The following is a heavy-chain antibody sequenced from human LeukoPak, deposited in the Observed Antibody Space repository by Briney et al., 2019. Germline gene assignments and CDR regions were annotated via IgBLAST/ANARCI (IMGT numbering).Heavy chain of an antibody. V-gene: IGHV3-23*01. CDR2: ISGSGGST. CDR1: GFTFSSYA. J-gene: IGHJ4*02. CDR3: AKEQVTMIVVVITHYFDY. Sequence: PGGSLRLSCAASGFTFSSYAMSWVRQAAGGWIEWVSAISGSGGSTYYADSVKGRFTISRDNSKNTLYLQMNSLRAEDTAVYYCAKEQVTMIVVVITHYFDYWGQGTLVTVSS. D-gene: IGHD3-22*01.